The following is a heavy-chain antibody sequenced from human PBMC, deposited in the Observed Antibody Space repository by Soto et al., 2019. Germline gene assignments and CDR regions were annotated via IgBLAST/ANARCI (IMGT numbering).Heavy chain of an antibody. CDR3: ASPYYDYIWGSYRRGTNRY. D-gene: IGHD3-16*02. J-gene: IGHJ4*02. V-gene: IGHV4-34*01. Sequence: QVQLQQWGAGLLKPSETLSLTCAVYGGSFSGYYWSWIRQPPGKGLEWIGEINHSGSTNYNPSLKSSVTISVDTSKNQFSLKRSSVTAADTAVYYCASPYYDYIWGSYRRGTNRYWGQGTLVTVSS. CDR2: INHSGST. CDR1: GGSFSGYY.